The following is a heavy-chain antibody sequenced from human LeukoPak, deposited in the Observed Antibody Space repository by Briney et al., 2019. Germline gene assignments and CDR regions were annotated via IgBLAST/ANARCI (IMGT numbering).Heavy chain of an antibody. CDR3: AIEAGAFDI. J-gene: IGHJ3*02. CDR1: GFNFSSYW. D-gene: IGHD6-13*01. CDR2: INYDGTTT. V-gene: IGHV3-74*01. Sequence: SGGSLRLSCAASGFNFSSYWMHWVRQAPGKGLVWISRINYDGTTTSYADSVKGRFTISRDNAKNTLYLQMNSLRAEDTAVYYCAIEAGAFDIWRQRTIVTVSS.